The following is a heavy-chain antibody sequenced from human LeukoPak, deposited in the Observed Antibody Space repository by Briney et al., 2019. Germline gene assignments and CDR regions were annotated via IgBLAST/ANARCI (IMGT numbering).Heavy chain of an antibody. V-gene: IGHV4-34*12. CDR2: IIHSGST. CDR3: ARADARVPDY. CDR1: GGSFSGYH. Sequence: SETLSLTCAVYGGSFSGYHWSWIRQPPGKGLEWIGEIIHSGSTNYNPSLKSRVTMSVDTSKNQFSLKLSSVTAADTAVYYCARADARVPDYWGQGTLVTVSS. J-gene: IGHJ4*02.